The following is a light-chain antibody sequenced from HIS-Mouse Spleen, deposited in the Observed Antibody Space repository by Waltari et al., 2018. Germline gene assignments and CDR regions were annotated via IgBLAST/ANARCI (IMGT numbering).Light chain of an antibody. CDR1: QGISSY. CDR2: AAS. J-gene: IGKJ3*01. V-gene: IGKV1-8*01. CDR3: QQYYSYRFT. Sequence: AIRMTQSPSSFSASTGDRVTITCRASQGISSYLAWYQQKPGKAPKLLIYAASTLQSGVPSRFGGSGSGTDFTLTISCLQSEDFATYCCQQYYSYRFTFGPGTKVDIK.